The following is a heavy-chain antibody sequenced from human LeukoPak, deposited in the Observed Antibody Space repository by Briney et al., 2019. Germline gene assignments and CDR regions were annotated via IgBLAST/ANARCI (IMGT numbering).Heavy chain of an antibody. J-gene: IGHJ4*02. Sequence: KPSETLSLTCAISGGSISSSNCWSWVRQPPGKGLEWIGEIYHSGSTNYSPSLKSRVTISVDKSKNQFSLKVTSVTAADTAVYYCARVSSGSYYFDAWGQGTLVTVSS. V-gene: IGHV4-4*02. CDR1: GGSISSSNC. D-gene: IGHD1-26*01. CDR2: IYHSGST. CDR3: ARVSSGSYYFDA.